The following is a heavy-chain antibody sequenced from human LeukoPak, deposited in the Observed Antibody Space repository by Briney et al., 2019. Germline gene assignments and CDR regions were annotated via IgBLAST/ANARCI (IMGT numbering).Heavy chain of an antibody. D-gene: IGHD5-12*01. CDR2: IYSDGST. CDR3: ARDGAVATIAAFDT. Sequence: PGGSLRLSCAASGFTVSSNYMSWVRQAPGKGLEWVSLIYSDGSTYYADSVKGRFTISRDNSKNMMYLQMNSLRAEDTAVYYCARDGAVATIAAFDTWGQGTMVTVSS. CDR1: GFTVSSNY. V-gene: IGHV3-66*01. J-gene: IGHJ3*02.